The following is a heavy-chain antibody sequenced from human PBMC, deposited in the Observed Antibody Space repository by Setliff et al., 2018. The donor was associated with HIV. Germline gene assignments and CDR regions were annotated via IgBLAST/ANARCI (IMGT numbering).Heavy chain of an antibody. J-gene: IGHJ6*03. V-gene: IGHV3-21*01. CDR1: GFTFSTYS. CDR2: ISSSSRSK. Sequence: PGGSLRLSCEASGFTFSTYSMNWVRQAPGKGLEWVSSISSSSRSKYYADSVKGRFTISRDNAKNSLYLRMNSLRAEDTAVYYCARGRYRSRWYASDHYYIDVWGKGTTVTVSS. CDR3: ARGRYRSRWYASDHYYIDV. D-gene: IGHD6-13*01.